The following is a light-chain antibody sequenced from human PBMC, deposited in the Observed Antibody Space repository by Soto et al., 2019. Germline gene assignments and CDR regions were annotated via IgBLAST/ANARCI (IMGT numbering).Light chain of an antibody. J-gene: IGLJ1*01. CDR2: DVS. V-gene: IGLV2-11*01. Sequence: QAVLTQPRSVSGSPGQSVTISCTGTTSDVGGFNYVSWYQQHPGKVPKLMIYDVSKRPSGVPDRFSGSKSGSTASLTISGLQTEDEADYFCSSYAGTYTYVFGTGTKLTVL. CDR3: SSYAGTYTYV. CDR1: TSDVGGFNY.